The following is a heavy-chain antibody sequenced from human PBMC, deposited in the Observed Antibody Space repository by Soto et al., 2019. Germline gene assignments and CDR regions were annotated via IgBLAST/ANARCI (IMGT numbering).Heavy chain of an antibody. D-gene: IGHD6-19*01. Sequence: EVQLVESGGGLVQPGGSLRLSCAASGFTVSSNYMSWVRQAPGKGLEWVSVIYSGGSTYYADSVKGRFTISRHNSKNTLYPQMNSLRAEDTAVYCCASLGITVAGTTSAFDIWGQGTMVTVSS. J-gene: IGHJ3*02. CDR3: ASLGITVAGTTSAFDI. CDR1: GFTVSSNY. CDR2: IYSGGST. V-gene: IGHV3-53*04.